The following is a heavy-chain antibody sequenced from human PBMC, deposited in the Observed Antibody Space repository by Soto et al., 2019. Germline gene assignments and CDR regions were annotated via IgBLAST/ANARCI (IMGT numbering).Heavy chain of an antibody. CDR2: INPILSMS. Sequence: SVKVSCKASGDTFSFYTINWVRQAPGLGLEWVGRINPILSMSNYAQKFQGRVTMTADKSTSTAYMELRSLRFEDTAIYYCATSYGSGYRAFDYWGQGALVTVS. CDR1: GDTFSFYT. CDR3: ATSYGSGYRAFDY. V-gene: IGHV1-69*02. D-gene: IGHD3-10*01. J-gene: IGHJ4*02.